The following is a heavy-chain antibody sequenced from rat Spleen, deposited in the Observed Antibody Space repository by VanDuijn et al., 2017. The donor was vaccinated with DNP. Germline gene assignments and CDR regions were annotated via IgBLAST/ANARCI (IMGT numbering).Heavy chain of an antibody. CDR2: INSAGST. CDR1: GYSITSSSR. V-gene: IGHV3-3*01. Sequence: EVQLQESGPGLLRPSQSLSLTCSVTGYSITSSSRWNWIREFPGNKLEWMGYINSAGSTDYIPSLKGRISITRDTSKNQFFLQLNSVTKEDTATYYCARWGGDYFDYWGQGVMVTVSS. J-gene: IGHJ2*01. CDR3: ARWGGDYFDY.